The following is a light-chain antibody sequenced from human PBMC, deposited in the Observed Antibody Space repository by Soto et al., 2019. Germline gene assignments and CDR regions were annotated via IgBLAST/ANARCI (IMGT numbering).Light chain of an antibody. CDR2: DVS. V-gene: IGLV2-14*01. J-gene: IGLJ1*01. Sequence: QSVLTQPASVSGSPGQSITISCTGTSSDVDGYNYVSWYQQHPGKAHKLMIYDVSNRPSGVSNRFSGSKSGNTASLAISWFQAEDEADYYCSSYTSSSPYVFGTGTKVTVL. CDR3: SSYTSSSPYV. CDR1: SSDVDGYNY.